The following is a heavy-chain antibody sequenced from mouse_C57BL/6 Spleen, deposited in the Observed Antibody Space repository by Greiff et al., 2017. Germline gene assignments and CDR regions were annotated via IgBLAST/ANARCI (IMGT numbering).Heavy chain of an antibody. CDR1: GYTFTTYP. Sequence: VQLQQSGAELVKPGASVKLSCKASGYTFTTYPIEWMQQTHGKSLEWIGNFHPYNDDTKYNEKFKGKATLTVDKSSSTVYLELSRLTSDDSAVYYCATGYGYGAWFADWGKVTLVTVSA. CDR3: ATGYGYGAWFAD. D-gene: IGHD2-2*01. J-gene: IGHJ3*01. CDR2: FHPYNDDT. V-gene: IGHV1-47*01.